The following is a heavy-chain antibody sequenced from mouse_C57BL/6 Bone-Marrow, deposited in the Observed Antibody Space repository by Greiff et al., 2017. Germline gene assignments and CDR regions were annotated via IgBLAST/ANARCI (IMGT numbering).Heavy chain of an antibody. CDR3: ARYGKGDWYFDV. V-gene: IGHV1-64*01. CDR2: IHPNSGST. CDR1: GHTFTSHW. D-gene: IGHD2-10*02. J-gene: IGHJ1*03. Sequence: QVQLQQPGAELVKPGASVKLSCKASGHTFTSHWMHWVKQRPGQGLEWIGMIHPNSGSTNYNEKFKSKAKPTVDKSSSTAYMQLSSLTSEDSAVYYCARYGKGDWYFDVWGTGTTVTVSS.